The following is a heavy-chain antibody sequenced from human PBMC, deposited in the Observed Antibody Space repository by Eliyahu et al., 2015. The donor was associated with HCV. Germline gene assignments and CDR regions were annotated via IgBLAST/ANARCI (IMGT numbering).Heavy chain of an antibody. V-gene: IGHV1-8*01. CDR1: GYXFTSYD. CDR3: ARVKMVQGVTRNRYYYYGMDV. Sequence: QVQLVQSGAEVKKPGASVKVSCKASGYXFTSYDXNWVRQATGQGLXWMGWMNPNSGNTGYAQKFQGRVTMTRNTSISTAYMELSSLRSEDTAVYYCARVKMVQGVTRNRYYYYGMDVWGKGTTVTVSS. CDR2: MNPNSGNT. D-gene: IGHD3-10*01. J-gene: IGHJ6*04.